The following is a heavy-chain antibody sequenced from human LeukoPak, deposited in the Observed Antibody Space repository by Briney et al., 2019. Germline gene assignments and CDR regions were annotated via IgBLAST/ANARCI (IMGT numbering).Heavy chain of an antibody. J-gene: IGHJ6*02. D-gene: IGHD3-3*01. CDR1: GYTFTSYD. Sequence: ASVKVSCKASGYTFTSYDINWVRQATGQGLEWMGWMNPNSGNTGYAQKFQGRVTMTRNTSISTAYVELSSLRSEDTAVYYCARHLRSYDFWSGYPPNYYYYYGMDVWGQGTTVTVSS. CDR3: ARHLRSYDFWSGYPPNYYYYYGMDV. CDR2: MNPNSGNT. V-gene: IGHV1-8*01.